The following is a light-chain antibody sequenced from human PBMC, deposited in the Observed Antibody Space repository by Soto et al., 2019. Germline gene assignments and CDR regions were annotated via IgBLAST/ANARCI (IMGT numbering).Light chain of an antibody. V-gene: IGLV2-11*01. CDR2: DVS. Sequence: SVLTQRRSVSGSPGPSVTISCTGTSSDVGGYNYVSWYQQHPGKAPKLMIYDVSKRPSGVPDRFSGSKSGNTASLTISGLQAEDDSYYYGSSSADSYTLFLVF. J-gene: IGLJ1*01. CDR3: SSSADSYTLFLV. CDR1: SSDVGGYNY.